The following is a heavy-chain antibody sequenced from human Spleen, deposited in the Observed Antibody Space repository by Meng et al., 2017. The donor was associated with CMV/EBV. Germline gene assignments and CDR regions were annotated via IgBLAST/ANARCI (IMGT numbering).Heavy chain of an antibody. CDR3: ARIERRRILKECGSNCSTTDY. Sequence: SNVGTGGRQVTGKGREGSGESYQNGSNNYKPALKSRVTIAVDKFKNQFSLKLGSVTAADTAVYYCARIERRRILKECGSNCSTTDYWGQGTLVTVSS. J-gene: IGHJ4*02. CDR1: SNV. D-gene: IGHD2-21*02. CDR2: SYQNGSN. V-gene: IGHV4-4*02.